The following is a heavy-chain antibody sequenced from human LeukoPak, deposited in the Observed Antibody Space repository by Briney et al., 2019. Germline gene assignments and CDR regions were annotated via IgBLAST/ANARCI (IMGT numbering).Heavy chain of an antibody. CDR2: IKSKTDGGTT. D-gene: IGHD5-12*01. Sequence: GSLRLSCAASGFTFSNAWMSWVRQAPGKGLEWVGRIKSKTDGGTTDYAAPVKGRFTISRDDSKNTLYLQMSSLKTEDTAVYYCTTSGIVAKNFDYWGQGTLVTVSS. V-gene: IGHV3-15*01. CDR3: TTSGIVAKNFDY. J-gene: IGHJ4*02. CDR1: GFTFSNAW.